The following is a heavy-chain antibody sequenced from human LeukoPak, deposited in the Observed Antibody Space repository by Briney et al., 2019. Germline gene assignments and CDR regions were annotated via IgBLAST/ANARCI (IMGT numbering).Heavy chain of an antibody. J-gene: IGHJ5*02. CDR1: GGSISSYY. Sequence: PSETLSPTCTVSGGSISSYYWSWIRQPPGKGLEWIGYIYTSGSTNYNPSLKSRVTMSIDTSKNQFSLKLSSVTAANTAVYYCARDRGYYDSSGYIPPDNWFDPWGQGTLVTVSS. CDR3: ARDRGYYDSSGYIPPDNWFDP. D-gene: IGHD3-22*01. V-gene: IGHV4-4*08. CDR2: IYTSGST.